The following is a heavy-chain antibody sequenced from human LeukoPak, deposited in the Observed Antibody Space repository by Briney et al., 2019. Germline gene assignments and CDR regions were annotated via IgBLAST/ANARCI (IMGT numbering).Heavy chain of an antibody. D-gene: IGHD3-10*01. V-gene: IGHV3-30*04. CDR1: GFSFNDCA. CDR2: ISYDGSYI. Sequence: PGGSLRLSCTASGFSFNDCAAHWARQAPGKGLEWVAYISYDGSYIYYGDSVKGRFTISRDNSQNTLYVLMNSLRPEDTAVYYCATVNGRFGELEAFDKWGQGTLVTVSS. CDR3: ATVNGRFGELEAFDK. J-gene: IGHJ4*02.